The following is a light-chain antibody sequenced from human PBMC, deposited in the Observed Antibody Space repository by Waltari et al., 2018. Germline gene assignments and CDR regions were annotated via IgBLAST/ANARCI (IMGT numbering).Light chain of an antibody. CDR1: SSDVGGYNL. J-gene: IGLJ1*01. V-gene: IGLV2-23*02. CDR2: DVT. Sequence: QSALTQFASVSGSPGQSITISCTGTSSDVGGYNLVSWYQQHPGRAPKLIIYDVTKRPAGVSHRFSGSKSGNTASLTISGLQAEDEADYYCCSFAGSISVFTVFVTGTTVTVL. CDR3: CSFAGSISVFTV.